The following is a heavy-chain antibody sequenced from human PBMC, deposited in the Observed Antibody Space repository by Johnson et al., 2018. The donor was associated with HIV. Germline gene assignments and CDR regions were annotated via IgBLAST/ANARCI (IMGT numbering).Heavy chain of an antibody. D-gene: IGHD2-2*01. V-gene: IGHV3-30*04. CDR1: AFTFSSYA. Sequence: VQLVESGGGVVQPGRSLRLSCAASAFTFSSYALHWVRQAPGKGLEWVAVISYDGSNKYYADSVKGRFTISRDNSKNTLYLQMNSLRAEDTAVYYCARERYCSSTSCYFSRPPDAFDIWGQGTMVTVSS. J-gene: IGHJ3*02. CDR3: ARERYCSSTSCYFSRPPDAFDI. CDR2: ISYDGSNK.